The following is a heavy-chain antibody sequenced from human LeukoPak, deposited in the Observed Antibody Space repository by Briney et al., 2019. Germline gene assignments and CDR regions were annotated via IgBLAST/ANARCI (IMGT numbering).Heavy chain of an antibody. Sequence: PSETLSLTCTVSGGSISSYYWSWIRQPPRKGLEWIGYIYYSGSTNYNPSLKSRVTISVDTSKNQFSLKLSSVTAADTAVYYCARGIVVVAGWFDPWGQGTLVTVSS. D-gene: IGHD2-15*01. CDR1: GGSISSYY. CDR3: ARGIVVVAGWFDP. J-gene: IGHJ5*02. CDR2: IYYSGST. V-gene: IGHV4-59*01.